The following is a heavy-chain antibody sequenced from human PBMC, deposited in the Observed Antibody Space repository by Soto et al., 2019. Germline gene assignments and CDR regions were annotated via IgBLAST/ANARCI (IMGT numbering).Heavy chain of an antibody. CDR1: GYTFTSYA. Sequence: QVQLVQSGAEVKKPGASVKVSCKASGYTFTSYAMHWVRQAPGQRLEWMGWINAGNGNTKYSQKFQGRVTITRDTSASTAYMELSSLRSEDTAVYYCARADYDYVWGSYRVFDYWGQGNLVTVSS. CDR3: ARADYDYVWGSYRVFDY. D-gene: IGHD3-16*02. J-gene: IGHJ4*02. CDR2: INAGNGNT. V-gene: IGHV1-3*01.